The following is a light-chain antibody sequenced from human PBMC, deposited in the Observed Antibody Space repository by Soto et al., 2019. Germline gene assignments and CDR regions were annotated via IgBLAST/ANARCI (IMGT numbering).Light chain of an antibody. V-gene: IGKV3-20*01. CDR2: GAS. CDR3: QQSGNSPPWT. J-gene: IGKJ1*01. Sequence: EVVLTQSPGTLSLSPGERATLSCRASQSVSSSSLAWYQQKPGQAPRLLIYGASGRATGIPDRFSGSGSGTDFTLTISRLEPEDFAVYYCQQSGNSPPWTFDQGTKVEI. CDR1: QSVSSSS.